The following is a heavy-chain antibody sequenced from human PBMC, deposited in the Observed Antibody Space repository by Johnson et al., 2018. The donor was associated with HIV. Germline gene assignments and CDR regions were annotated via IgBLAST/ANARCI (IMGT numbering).Heavy chain of an antibody. CDR1: RFTFSNYD. CDR3: ARHTGYDAFDI. CDR2: FGSAGDT. V-gene: IGHV3-13*01. J-gene: IGHJ3*02. D-gene: IGHD2-21*01. Sequence: VQLVESGGGLVQPGGSLRLSCAASRFTFSNYDMYWVRQVTGKGLEWVSSFGSAGDTNYPGSVKGRFTMSRENAKNSFCLQMSSLRAGDTAVYYCARHTGYDAFDIWGQGTMVTVSS.